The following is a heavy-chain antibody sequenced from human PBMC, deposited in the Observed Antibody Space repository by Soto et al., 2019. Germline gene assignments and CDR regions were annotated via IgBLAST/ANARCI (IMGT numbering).Heavy chain of an antibody. D-gene: IGHD6-19*01. V-gene: IGHV3-23*01. CDR2: ISGSGDSA. CDR1: GFIFRDYA. Sequence: VQLLESGGGLVQPGGSLRLSCAASGFIFRDYAMNWVRQAPGKRLEWVSDISGSGDSARYADSVKGRFTISRDNSRNTLYLQIKSLRVDDTAVYYCGKERRGSGWSVCNFWGQGTVVTVSS. CDR3: GKERRGSGWSVCNF. J-gene: IGHJ4*02.